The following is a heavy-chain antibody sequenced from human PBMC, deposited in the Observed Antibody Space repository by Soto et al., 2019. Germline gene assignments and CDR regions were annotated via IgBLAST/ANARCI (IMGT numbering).Heavy chain of an antibody. CDR1: GGTFSSYA. V-gene: IGHV1-69*01. Sequence: QVQLVQSGAEVKKPGSSVKVSCKASGGTFSSYAISWVRQAPGQGLEWMGGIIPIFGTANYAQKFQGRVTIIADESTSTAYMELSSLRSEDTAVYYCARALNDFQGATIGRFDYWGQGTLVTVSS. CDR2: IIPIFGTA. D-gene: IGHD1-1*01. CDR3: ARALNDFQGATIGRFDY. J-gene: IGHJ4*02.